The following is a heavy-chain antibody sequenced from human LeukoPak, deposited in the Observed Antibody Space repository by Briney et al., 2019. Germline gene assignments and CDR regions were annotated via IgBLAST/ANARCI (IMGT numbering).Heavy chain of an antibody. D-gene: IGHD3-22*01. CDR2: IYYSGST. Sequence: SETLSLTCTVSGGSISSYYWSWIRQPPGKGLEWIGHIYYSGSTNYNPSLKSRVTISVDTSKNQFSLKLSSVTAADTAVYYCARHSYYYDSSGYTDYWGQGTLVTVSS. J-gene: IGHJ4*02. CDR1: GGSISSYY. CDR3: ARHSYYYDSSGYTDY. V-gene: IGHV4-59*08.